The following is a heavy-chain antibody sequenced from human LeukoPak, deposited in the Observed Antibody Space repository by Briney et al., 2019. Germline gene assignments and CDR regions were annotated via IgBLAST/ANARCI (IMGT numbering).Heavy chain of an antibody. CDR2: IYSGGST. D-gene: IGHD1-14*01. Sequence: GGSLRLSCAASGFTVSSNYMSWVRQAPGKGLEWVSVIYSGGSTYYADSVKGRFTISRDNSKNTLYLQMDSLRAEDTALYYCAKGSGINHYHWIDPWGQGTLVTVSS. J-gene: IGHJ5*02. CDR3: AKGSGINHYHWIDP. V-gene: IGHV3-66*01. CDR1: GFTVSSNY.